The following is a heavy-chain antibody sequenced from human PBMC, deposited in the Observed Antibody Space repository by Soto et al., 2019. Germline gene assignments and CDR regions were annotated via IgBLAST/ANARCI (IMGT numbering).Heavy chain of an antibody. CDR2: ISGSGGST. CDR3: AKDRGGFAGGWEYFDY. D-gene: IGHD6-19*01. Sequence: EVHLLESGGGLVQPGGSLRLSCAASGFTFAGYSTMSWFRQPPGRGLGGVSSISGSGGSTYYADSVKGRFTISRDNSKNTLYLQMNALSAEDTAFYYCAKDRGGFAGGWEYFDYWGQGALVTVSS. CDR1: GFTFAGYST. V-gene: IGHV3-23*01. J-gene: IGHJ4*02.